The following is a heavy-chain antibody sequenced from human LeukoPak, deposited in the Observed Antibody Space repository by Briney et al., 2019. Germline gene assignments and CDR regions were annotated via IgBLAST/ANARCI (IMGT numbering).Heavy chain of an antibody. Sequence: SETLSLTCGVYGGSFSANYWSWIRQPPGKGLEWIGEINHSGSTNYNPSLKSRVTISVDKSKNQFSLKLSSVTAADTAVYYCARVGGNWNYWGQGTLVTVSS. D-gene: IGHD1-20*01. CDR3: ARVGGNWNY. CDR2: INHSGST. V-gene: IGHV4-34*01. J-gene: IGHJ4*02. CDR1: GGSFSANY.